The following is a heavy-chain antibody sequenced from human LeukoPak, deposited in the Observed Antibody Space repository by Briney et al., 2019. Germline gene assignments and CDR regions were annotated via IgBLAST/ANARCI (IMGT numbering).Heavy chain of an antibody. Sequence: GGPLRLSCAASGFTFSSYAMHWVRQAPGKGLEWVAVISYDGSNKYYADSVKGRFTISRDNSKNTLYLQMNSLRAEDTAVYYCARVSAPRYFDWLSLNWFDPWGQGTLVTVSS. CDR1: GFTFSSYA. CDR2: ISYDGSNK. J-gene: IGHJ5*02. D-gene: IGHD3-9*01. CDR3: ARVSAPRYFDWLSLNWFDP. V-gene: IGHV3-30*04.